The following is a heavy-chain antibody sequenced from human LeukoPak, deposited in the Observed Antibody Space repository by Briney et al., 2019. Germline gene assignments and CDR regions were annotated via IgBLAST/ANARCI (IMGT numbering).Heavy chain of an antibody. V-gene: IGHV4-59*08. J-gene: IGHJ4*02. CDR2: VYYTGST. Sequence: PSKTLSLTCSVSGGSISSYYWSWIRQPPGRGLEWIGYVYYTGSTNYNPSLKSRVTISVDTSKNQFSLKLSSVTAADTAVYYCARHPSFGMVIESWGQGTLATVSS. CDR3: ARHPSFGMVIES. D-gene: IGHD3-3*01. CDR1: GGSISSYY.